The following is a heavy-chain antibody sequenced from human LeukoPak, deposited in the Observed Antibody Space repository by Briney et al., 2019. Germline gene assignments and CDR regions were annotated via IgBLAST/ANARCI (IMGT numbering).Heavy chain of an antibody. CDR2: INDDGSSR. CDR1: GLTFSKSW. V-gene: IGHV3-74*01. Sequence: QPGGSLRLSCAASGLTFSKSWLHWVRQAPGKGLVRVSRINDDGSSRSYADSVRGRFTISKDNAKNTLYLQMNSLRAEDTAVYFCARVSGLGKNEYLHLWGQGTLVTVSS. J-gene: IGHJ1*01. D-gene: IGHD3-10*01. CDR3: ARVSGLGKNEYLHL.